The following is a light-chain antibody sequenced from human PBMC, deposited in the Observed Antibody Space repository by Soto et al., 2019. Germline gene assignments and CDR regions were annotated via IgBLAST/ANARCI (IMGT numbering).Light chain of an antibody. CDR1: QSISSW. CDR3: QQYDNLPTWT. Sequence: DVQMTQSPSTLSASVGDRFSITCRASQSISSWLAWYQQKPGKAPKLLIYDASNLETGVPSRFSGSGSGTDFTFTISSLQPEDIATYYCQQYDNLPTWTFGQGTKV. V-gene: IGKV1-33*01. CDR2: DAS. J-gene: IGKJ1*01.